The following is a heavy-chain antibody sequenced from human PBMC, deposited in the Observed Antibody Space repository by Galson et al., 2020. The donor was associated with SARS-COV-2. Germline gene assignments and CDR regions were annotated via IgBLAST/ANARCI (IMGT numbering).Heavy chain of an antibody. D-gene: IGHD6-13*01. CDR1: GFTFSDYY. CDR3: ARSVEKAAAVWY. V-gene: IGHV3-11*04. J-gene: IGHJ4*02. Sequence: GESLKISCAASGFTFSDYYMSWIRQAPGQGLEWVSYISSSGSTIYYADSVKGRFTISRDNAKNSLYLQMNSLRAEDTAVYYCARSVEKAAAVWYWGQGTLVTVSS. CDR2: ISSSGSTI.